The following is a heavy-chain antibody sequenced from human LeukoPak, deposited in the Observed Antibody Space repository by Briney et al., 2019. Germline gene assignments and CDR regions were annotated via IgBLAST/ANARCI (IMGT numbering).Heavy chain of an antibody. CDR2: ISGSGGST. V-gene: IGHV3-23*01. CDR1: GFTFSSYG. D-gene: IGHD3-10*01. CDR3: ATWFGELLTAFDI. Sequence: GGSLRLSCAASGFTFSSYGMSWVRQAPGKGLEWVSAISGSGGSTYYADSVKGRFTISRDNSKNTLYLQMNSLRAEDTAVYYCATWFGELLTAFDIWGQGTMVTVSS. J-gene: IGHJ3*02.